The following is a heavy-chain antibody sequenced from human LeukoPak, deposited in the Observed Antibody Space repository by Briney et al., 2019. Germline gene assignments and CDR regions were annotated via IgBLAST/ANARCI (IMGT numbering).Heavy chain of an antibody. CDR2: ISPDSNYK. D-gene: IGHD3-3*01. Sequence: GESLRLSCAASGFTFSTYSMNWLRLAPGKGLEWVSSISPDSNYKYYVDSLKGRFTISRDNSKNTLYLQMNSLRAEDTAVYYCAKDIDDFWSGYYPTFPLDYWGQGTLVTVSS. CDR1: GFTFSTYS. V-gene: IGHV3-21*01. CDR3: AKDIDDFWSGYYPTFPLDY. J-gene: IGHJ4*02.